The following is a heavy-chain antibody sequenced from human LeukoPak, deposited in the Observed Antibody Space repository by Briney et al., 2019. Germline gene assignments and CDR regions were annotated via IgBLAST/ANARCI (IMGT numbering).Heavy chain of an antibody. CDR2: ISSSSSYT. V-gene: IGHV3-11*05. CDR1: GFTFNDYY. D-gene: IGHD6-13*01. CDR3: AKVGEKYSSSWYDA. Sequence: GGSLRLSCAAIGFTFNDYYMGWIRQAPGKGLEWVSYISSSSSYTNYADSVKGRFTISRDNAKNSLDLQMNSLRAEDTALYYCAKVGEKYSSSWYDAWGQGTLVTVSS. J-gene: IGHJ5*02.